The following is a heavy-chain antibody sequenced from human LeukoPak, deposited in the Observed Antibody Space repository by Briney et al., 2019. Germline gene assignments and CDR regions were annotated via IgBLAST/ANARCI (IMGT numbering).Heavy chain of an antibody. D-gene: IGHD3-22*01. CDR2: IIPIFGTA. CDR3: ARIGSSGDFDY. J-gene: IGHJ4*02. Sequence: GASVKVSCTASGGTFSSYAISWVRQAPGQGLEWMGGIIPIFGTANYAQKFQGRVTMTRNTSISTAYMELSSLRSEDTAVYYCARIGSSGDFDYWGQGTLVTVSS. V-gene: IGHV1-69*05. CDR1: GGTFSSYA.